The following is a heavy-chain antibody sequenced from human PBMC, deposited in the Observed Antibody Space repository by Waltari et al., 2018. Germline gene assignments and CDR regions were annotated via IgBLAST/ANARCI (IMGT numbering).Heavy chain of an antibody. V-gene: IGHV4-59*11. D-gene: IGHD2-15*01. Sequence: QVQLQESGPGLVKPSETLSLTCTVSGGSISSHYWSWIRQPPGKGLEWIGYIYYSGSTNYSPSLKSRVTISVDTSKNQFSLKLSSVTAADTAVYYCARDRGYCSGGSCYGDAFDIWGQGTMVTVSS. CDR3: ARDRGYCSGGSCYGDAFDI. J-gene: IGHJ3*02. CDR2: IYYSGST. CDR1: GGSISSHY.